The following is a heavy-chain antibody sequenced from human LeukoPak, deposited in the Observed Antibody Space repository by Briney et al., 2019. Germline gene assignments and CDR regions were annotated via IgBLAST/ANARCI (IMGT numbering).Heavy chain of an antibody. J-gene: IGHJ4*02. CDR3: TTPKYYYDSSGYLC. Sequence: GGSLRLSCAASGFTFSNAWMSWVRQAPGKGLEWVGRIKSKTDGGTTGYAAPVKGRFTISRDDSKNTLYLQMNSLKTEDTAVYYCTTPKYYYDSSGYLCWGQGTLVTVSS. D-gene: IGHD3-22*01. V-gene: IGHV3-15*01. CDR1: GFTFSNAW. CDR2: IKSKTDGGTT.